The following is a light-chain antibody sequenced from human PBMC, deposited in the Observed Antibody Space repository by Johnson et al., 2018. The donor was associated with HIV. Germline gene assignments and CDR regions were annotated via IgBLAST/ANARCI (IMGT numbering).Light chain of an antibody. J-gene: IGLJ1*01. CDR3: GTWDSSLSAAV. CDR2: DNN. Sequence: QSVLTQAPSVSAAPGQKVTISCSGSSSNIGNNYVSWYQQLPGTAPKLLIYDNNKRPSGIPDRFSGSKSGTSATLGITGLQTGDAADYYCGTWDSSLSAAVFGTGTKVTVL. V-gene: IGLV1-51*01. CDR1: SSNIGNNY.